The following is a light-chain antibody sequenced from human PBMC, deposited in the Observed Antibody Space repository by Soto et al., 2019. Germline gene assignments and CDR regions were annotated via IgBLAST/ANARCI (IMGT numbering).Light chain of an antibody. CDR2: AAS. J-gene: IGKJ3*01. CDR3: QQLNSYPPFT. CDR1: QGISSY. V-gene: IGKV1-9*01. Sequence: IQLTQSPSSLSASVGDRVTITCRASQGISSYLAWYQQKPGKAPKLLIYAASTLQSGVPSRFSGSGSGTDFTLTISSLQPEDFATYYCQQLNSYPPFTFGPGTRWIS.